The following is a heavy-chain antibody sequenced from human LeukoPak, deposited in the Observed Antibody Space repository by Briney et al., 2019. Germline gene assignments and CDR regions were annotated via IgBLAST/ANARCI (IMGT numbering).Heavy chain of an antibody. CDR1: GFTFDDYA. CDR3: ARAGGGYDSSGYYQRSYFDY. V-gene: IGHV3-9*03. Sequence: GGSLRLSCAASGFTFDDYAMHWVRQAPGKGLEWVSGISWNSGSIGYADSVKGRFTISRDNAKNSLYLQMNSLRAEDMALYYCARAGGGYDSSGYYQRSYFDYWGQGTLVTVSS. D-gene: IGHD3-22*01. CDR2: ISWNSGSI. J-gene: IGHJ4*02.